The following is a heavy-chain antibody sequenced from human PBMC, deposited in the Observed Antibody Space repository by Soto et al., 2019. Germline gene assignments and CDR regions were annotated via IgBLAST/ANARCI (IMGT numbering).Heavy chain of an antibody. V-gene: IGHV1-18*01. CDR1: GYIFTSYG. CDR3: ARDGWELPSLVWFDP. D-gene: IGHD1-26*01. J-gene: IGHJ5*02. Sequence: ASVKVSCKASGYIFTSYGISWVRQAPGQGLEWMGWISAYNGNTNYAQKLQGRVTMTTDTSTSTAYMELRSLRSDDTAVYYCARDGWELPSLVWFDPWGQGTLVTVSS. CDR2: ISAYNGNT.